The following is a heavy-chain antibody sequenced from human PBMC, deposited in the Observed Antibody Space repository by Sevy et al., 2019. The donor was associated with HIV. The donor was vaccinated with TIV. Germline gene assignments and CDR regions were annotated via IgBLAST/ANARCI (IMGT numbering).Heavy chain of an antibody. CDR2: IYYSGST. CDR3: ARAALGIVATGFDY. V-gene: IGHV4-59*01. Sequence: SETLSLTCTVSGGSISSYYWSWIRQPPGKGLEWIGYIYYSGSTNYNPSLKSRVTISVDTSKNQFSLKLSSVTAADTAVYYCARAALGIVATGFDYWGQGTLVTVSS. J-gene: IGHJ4*02. D-gene: IGHD5-12*01. CDR1: GGSISSYY.